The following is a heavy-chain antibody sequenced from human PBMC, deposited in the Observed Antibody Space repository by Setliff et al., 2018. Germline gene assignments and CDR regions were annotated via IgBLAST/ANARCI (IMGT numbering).Heavy chain of an antibody. V-gene: IGHV3-23*01. Sequence: GGSLRLSCAASGFTFSSYAMSWVRQAPGKGLEWVSAISGSGGSTYYADSVKGRFTISRDNSKNTLYLQMNSLRAEDTAVDYCAKNPTIAAAVMYFDYWGQGTLVTVSS. D-gene: IGHD6-13*01. J-gene: IGHJ4*02. CDR1: GFTFSSYA. CDR3: AKNPTIAAAVMYFDY. CDR2: ISGSGGST.